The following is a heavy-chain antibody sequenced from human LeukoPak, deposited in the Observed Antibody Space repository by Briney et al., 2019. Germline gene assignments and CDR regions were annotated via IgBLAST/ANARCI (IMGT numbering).Heavy chain of an antibody. CDR2: ISYDGSNK. CDR1: GFTFSSYA. D-gene: IGHD3-3*01. Sequence: GGSLRLSCAASGFTFSSYAMHWVRQAPGKGLEWVAVISYDGSNKYYADSVKGRFTISRDNSKNTLYLQMNSLRAEDTAVYYCARKYDSYFDYWGQGTLVTVSS. V-gene: IGHV3-30*14. J-gene: IGHJ4*02. CDR3: ARKYDSYFDY.